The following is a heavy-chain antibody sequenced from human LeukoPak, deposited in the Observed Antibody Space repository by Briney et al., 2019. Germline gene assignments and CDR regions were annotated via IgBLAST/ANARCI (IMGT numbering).Heavy chain of an antibody. CDR2: IYTSGST. J-gene: IGHJ3*02. CDR3: AREVSPYSSSWYGAFDI. D-gene: IGHD6-13*01. CDR1: GGSISSYY. V-gene: IGHV4-4*07. Sequence: SETLSLTCTVSGGSISSYYWSWIRQPAGKGLEWIGRIYTSGSTYYNPSLKSRVTISVDRSKNQFSLKLSSVTAADTAVYYCAREVSPYSSSWYGAFDIWGQGTMVTVSS.